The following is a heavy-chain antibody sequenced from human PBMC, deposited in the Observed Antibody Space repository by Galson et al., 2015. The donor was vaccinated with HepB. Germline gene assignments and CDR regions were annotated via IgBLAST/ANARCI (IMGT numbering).Heavy chain of an antibody. D-gene: IGHD3-22*01. J-gene: IGHJ4*02. V-gene: IGHV3-30*18. CDR1: GFTFSSYG. CDR3: AKSGGDYYDSSGNDY. CDR2: ISYDGSNK. Sequence: SLRLSCAASGFTFSSYGMHWVRQAPGKGLEWVAVISYDGSNKYYADSVKGRFTISRDNSKNTLYLQMNSLRAEDTAVYYCAKSGGDYYDSSGNDYWGQGTLVTVSS.